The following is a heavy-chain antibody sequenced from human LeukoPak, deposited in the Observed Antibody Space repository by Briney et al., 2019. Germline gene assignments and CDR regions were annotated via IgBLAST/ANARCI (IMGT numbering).Heavy chain of an antibody. CDR3: ARELGRNAFDI. D-gene: IGHD7-27*01. J-gene: IGHJ3*02. CDR2: INPNSGGT. Sequence: ASVTVSCKASGYTFTDNHMYWIRQAPGQGPDCMGWINPNSGGTNYAQKFQGRITMTRDTSISTAYMELSRLTSDDTAIYFCARELGRNAFDIWGQGTMVTVS. CDR1: GYTFTDNH. V-gene: IGHV1-2*02.